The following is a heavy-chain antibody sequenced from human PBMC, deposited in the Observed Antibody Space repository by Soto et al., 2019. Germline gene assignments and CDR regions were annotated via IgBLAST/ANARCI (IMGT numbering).Heavy chain of an antibody. D-gene: IGHD6-13*01. J-gene: IGHJ6*02. CDR1: GGTFSSYA. Sequence: QVQLVQSGAEVKKPGSSVKVSCKASGGTFSSYAISWVRQAPGQGLEWMGGIIPIFGTATYAQKFQGRVTITADESTSTAYMELSSLRSEDTAVYYCARDRIAAAYYYYGMDVWGQGTTVTVSS. V-gene: IGHV1-69*01. CDR3: ARDRIAAAYYYYGMDV. CDR2: IIPIFGTA.